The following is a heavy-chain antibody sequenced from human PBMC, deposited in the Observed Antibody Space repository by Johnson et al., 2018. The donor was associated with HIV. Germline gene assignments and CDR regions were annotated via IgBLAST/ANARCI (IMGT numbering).Heavy chain of an antibody. CDR3: AKGVITMIVVATDAFDI. J-gene: IGHJ3*02. CDR2: ISYDGSNK. D-gene: IGHD3-22*01. V-gene: IGHV3-30*18. CDR1: GFTFSSYG. Sequence: VQLVESGGGLVQPGRSLRLSCAASGFTFSSYGMHWVRQAPGKGLEWVAVISYDGSNKYYADSVKGRFTISRDNSKNTLYLQMNSLRAEDTAVYYCAKGVITMIVVATDAFDIWGQGTMVTVSS.